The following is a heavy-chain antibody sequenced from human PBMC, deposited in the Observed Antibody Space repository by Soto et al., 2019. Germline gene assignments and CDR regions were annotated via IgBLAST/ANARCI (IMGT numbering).Heavy chain of an antibody. D-gene: IGHD2-15*01. CDR3: ARVLYCSGGSCPDAFDI. V-gene: IGHV7-4-1*01. J-gene: IGHJ3*02. CDR2: INTNTGNP. Sequence: ASVKVSCKASGYTFTSYAMNWVRQAPGQGFEWMGWINTNTGNPTYAQGFTGRFVFSLDTSVSTAYLQICSLKAEDTAVYYCARVLYCSGGSCPDAFDIWGQGTMVTVSS. CDR1: GYTFTSYA.